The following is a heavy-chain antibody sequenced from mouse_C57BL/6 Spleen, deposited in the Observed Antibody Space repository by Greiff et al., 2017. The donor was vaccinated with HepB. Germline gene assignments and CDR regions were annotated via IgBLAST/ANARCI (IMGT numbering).Heavy chain of an antibody. CDR1: GYSITSGYD. Sequence: DVQLQESGPGMVKPSQSLSLTCTVTGYSITSGYDWHWIRHFPGNKLEWMGYISYSGSTNYNPSLKSRISITHDTSKNHFFLKLNSVTTEDTATYYCARGEKNYYGTSWFAYWGQGTLVTVSA. J-gene: IGHJ3*01. CDR3: ARGEKNYYGTSWFAY. D-gene: IGHD1-1*01. V-gene: IGHV3-1*01. CDR2: ISYSGST.